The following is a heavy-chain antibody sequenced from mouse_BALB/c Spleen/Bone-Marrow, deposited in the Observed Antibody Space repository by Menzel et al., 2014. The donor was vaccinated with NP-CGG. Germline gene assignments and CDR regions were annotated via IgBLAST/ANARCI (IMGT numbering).Heavy chain of an antibody. CDR2: ISSGGNYT. CDR3: VRAYGNSYAMDY. V-gene: IGHV5-9-4*01. Sequence: DVKLVESGGGLVKPGGSLKLSCAASGFTFSSYAMSWVRQSPEKRLEWVAEISSGGNYTYYPDTVTGRCTISRDNAKNIQYLEMSSLRSDDSAMYYCVRAYGNSYAMDYWGQGTSVTVSS. D-gene: IGHD1-1*01. J-gene: IGHJ4*01. CDR1: GFTFSSYA.